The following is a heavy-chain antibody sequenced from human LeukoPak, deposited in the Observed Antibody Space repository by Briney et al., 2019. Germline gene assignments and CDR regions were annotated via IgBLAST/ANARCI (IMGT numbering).Heavy chain of an antibody. D-gene: IGHD3-3*01. J-gene: IGHJ4*02. CDR3: AREPYDFWSGYPLDY. CDR1: GYTFTGYY. V-gene: IGHV1-2*02. CDR2: INPNSGGT. Sequence: ASVKVSCKASGYTFTGYYMHWVRQAPGQGVEWMGWINPNSGGTNYAQKFQGRVTMTRDTSISTAYMVLSRLRSDDTAVYYCAREPYDFWSGYPLDYWGQGTLVTVSS.